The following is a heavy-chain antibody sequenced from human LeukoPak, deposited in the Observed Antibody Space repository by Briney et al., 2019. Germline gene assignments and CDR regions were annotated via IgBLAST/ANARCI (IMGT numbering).Heavy chain of an antibody. CDR3: ARARYYDHLWGSPFDY. D-gene: IGHD3-16*01. Sequence: ASETLSLTCTVSGGSISSSSYYWGWIRQPPGKGLEWIGYIYYSGSTNYNPSLKSRVTISVDTSKNQFSLNLSSVTAADTAVYYCARARYYDHLWGSPFDYWGQGTLVTVSS. CDR1: GGSISSSSYY. J-gene: IGHJ4*02. V-gene: IGHV4-61*05. CDR2: IYYSGST.